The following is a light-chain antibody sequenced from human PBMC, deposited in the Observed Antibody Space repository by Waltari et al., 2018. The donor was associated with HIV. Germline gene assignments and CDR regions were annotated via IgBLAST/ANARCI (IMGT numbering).Light chain of an antibody. CDR3: QSYDSSLSGVV. CDR1: SSNLGTGPA. CDR2: GDN. Sequence: QSVLTQPPSVSGAPRQRVTISCTGSSSNLGTGPAVHRYQQLPGTAPKLLIYGDNNRPSGVPDRFSGSKSGTSASLAITGLQAEDEADYYCQSYDSSLSGVVFGGGTKLTVL. V-gene: IGLV1-40*01. J-gene: IGLJ2*01.